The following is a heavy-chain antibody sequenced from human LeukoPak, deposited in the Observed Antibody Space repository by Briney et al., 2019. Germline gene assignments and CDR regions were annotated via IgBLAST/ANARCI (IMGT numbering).Heavy chain of an antibody. CDR3: ARAPQEGRFEYYFDY. J-gene: IGHJ4*02. D-gene: IGHD3-10*01. CDR1: GYTFTSYY. V-gene: IGHV1-46*01. CDR2: INPSGGST. Sequence: ASVKVSCKASGYTFTSYYMHWVRQAPGQGLEWMGIINPSGGSTSYAQKFQGRVTMTRDTSTSTVYMELSSLRSEDTAVYYCARAPQEGRFEYYFDYWGQGTLVTVSS.